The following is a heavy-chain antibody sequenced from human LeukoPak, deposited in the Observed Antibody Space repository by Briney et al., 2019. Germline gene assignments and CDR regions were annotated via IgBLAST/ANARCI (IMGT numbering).Heavy chain of an antibody. J-gene: IGHJ6*02. Sequence: IPSQTLSLTCAVSGGSISSDGYSWSWIRQPPGKGLEWIGYTYHSGSTYYNPSLKSRVTISVDRSKNQFSLKLSSVTAADTAVYYCASSTSYYYGMDVRGQGTTVTVSS. V-gene: IGHV4-30-2*01. CDR1: GGSISSDGYS. CDR3: ASSTSYYYGMDV. CDR2: TYHSGST.